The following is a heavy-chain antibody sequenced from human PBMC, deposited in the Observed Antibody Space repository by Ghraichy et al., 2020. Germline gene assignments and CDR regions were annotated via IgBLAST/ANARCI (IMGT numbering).Heavy chain of an antibody. CDR3: ARIGTSWNYQHLFDN. V-gene: IGHV3-11*03. CDR1: GFSFRAYF. J-gene: IGHJ4*02. D-gene: IGHD2-2*01. CDR2: ISSTGSNT. Sequence: GGSLRLSCAASGFSFRAYFMSWVRQAPGKGLEWISHISSTGSNTNYAESVRGRFMISRDNAENSLFLQMDGLRADDTAVYYCARIGTSWNYQHLFDNWGQGILVTVSS.